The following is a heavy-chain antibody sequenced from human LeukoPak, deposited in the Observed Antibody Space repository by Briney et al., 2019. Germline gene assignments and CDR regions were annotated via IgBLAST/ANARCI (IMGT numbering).Heavy chain of an antibody. CDR1: GYTFTGYY. CDR2: INPNSGGT. Sequence: GASVKVSCKASGYTFTGYYMHWVRQAPGQGLEWMGWINPNSGGTNYAQKFQGWVTMTRDTSISTAYMELSRLRSDDTAVYYCARDIYYDSSGYYPSDYYGMDVWGQGTTVTVSS. V-gene: IGHV1-2*04. J-gene: IGHJ6*02. CDR3: ARDIYYDSSGYYPSDYYGMDV. D-gene: IGHD3-22*01.